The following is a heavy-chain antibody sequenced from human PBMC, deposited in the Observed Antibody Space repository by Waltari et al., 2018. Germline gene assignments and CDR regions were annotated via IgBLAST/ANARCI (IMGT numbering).Heavy chain of an antibody. Sequence: QLQLQESGPGLVKPSETLSLTCTVSGGSISSSSYYWGWIRQPPGKGLEWIGSIYYSGSTYYNPSLKSRVTISVDTSKNQFSLKLSSVTAADTAVYYCARDAGGTIFGVVMYYLDYWGQGTLVTVSS. CDR3: ARDAGGTIFGVVMYYLDY. J-gene: IGHJ4*02. V-gene: IGHV4-39*07. CDR2: IYYSGST. D-gene: IGHD3-3*01. CDR1: GGSISSSSYY.